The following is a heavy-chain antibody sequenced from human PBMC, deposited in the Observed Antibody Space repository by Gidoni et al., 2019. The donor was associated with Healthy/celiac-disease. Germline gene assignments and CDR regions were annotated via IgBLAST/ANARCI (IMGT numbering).Heavy chain of an antibody. V-gene: IGHV1-46*01. D-gene: IGHD2-15*01. CDR1: GYTFTSYY. CDR3: ARGGGIVVVVAATPDY. CDR2: INPSGGST. J-gene: IGHJ4*02. Sequence: QVQLVQSGAEVKKPGASVKVSCKASGYTFTSYYMHWVRQAPGQGLEWMGIINPSGGSTRYAQEFQGRVTMTRDTSTSTVYMELSSLRSEDTAVYYCARGGGIVVVVAATPDYWGQGTLVTVSS.